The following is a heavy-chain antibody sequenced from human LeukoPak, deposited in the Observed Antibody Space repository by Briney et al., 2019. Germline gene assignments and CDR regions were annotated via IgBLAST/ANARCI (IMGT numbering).Heavy chain of an antibody. V-gene: IGHV5-51*01. D-gene: IGHD2-15*01. CDR3: ARSVGERSDTTCYSYNWFDP. J-gene: IGHJ5*02. CDR1: GYSFTKSW. CDR2: IFPGDSDT. Sequence: GESLKISCKASGYSFTKSWIAWVRQKPGKGLEWMGIIFPGDSDTRYSPSFQGQVTISADKSINTAYLQWSSLKTSDTAMYYCARSVGERSDTTCYSYNWFDPWGPGTLVTVSS.